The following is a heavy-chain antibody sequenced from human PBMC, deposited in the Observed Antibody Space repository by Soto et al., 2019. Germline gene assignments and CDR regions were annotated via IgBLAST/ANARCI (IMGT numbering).Heavy chain of an antibody. CDR1: GGSISSGGYY. CDR3: ARVRPPRHCSGGRGYSGPSYYYGMDV. D-gene: IGHD2-15*01. CDR2: IYYSGST. Sequence: QVQLQESGPGLVKPSQTLSLTCTVSGGSISSGGYYWSWIRQHPGKGLEWIGYIYYSGSTYYNPSLKSRVTISVDTSKNQFSRKLSSVTAADPAVYYCARVRPPRHCSGGRGYSGPSYYYGMDVWGQGTTVTVSS. V-gene: IGHV4-31*03. J-gene: IGHJ6*02.